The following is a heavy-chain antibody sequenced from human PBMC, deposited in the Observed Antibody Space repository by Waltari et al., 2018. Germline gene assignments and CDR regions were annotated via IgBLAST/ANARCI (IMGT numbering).Heavy chain of an antibody. CDR3: TRDYDFWSGYPLLDY. CDR1: GFNFGEIA. J-gene: IGHJ4*02. V-gene: IGHV3-49*04. Sequence: EVQLVESGGGLVQPGRSLTLSCLTSGFNFGEIAMSWVRQAPGKGLEWVGYIRTKTYGGTTEYAASVKGRFTISRDDSKTIAYLQMSSLKIEDTAVYYCTRDYDFWSGYPLLDYWGQGTLVTVSS. D-gene: IGHD3-3*01. CDR2: IRTKTYGGTT.